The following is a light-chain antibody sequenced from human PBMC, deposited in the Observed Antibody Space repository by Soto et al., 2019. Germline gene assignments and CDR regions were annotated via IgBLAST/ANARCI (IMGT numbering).Light chain of an antibody. V-gene: IGLV1-40*01. CDR1: RSNIGAGYD. CDR2: GNK. Sequence: QSVLPQPPSVSGAPGQRVTISCTGRRSNIGAGYDVHWYQQRPGTAPKLLIYGNKNRPSGVPDRFSGSKSGTSASLAITGLQAEDEADYYCQSYDSSLSVSYVFGTGTKLTVL. CDR3: QSYDSSLSVSYV. J-gene: IGLJ1*01.